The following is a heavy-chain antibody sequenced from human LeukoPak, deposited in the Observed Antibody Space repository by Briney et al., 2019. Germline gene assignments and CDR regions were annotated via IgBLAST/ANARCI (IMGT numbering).Heavy chain of an antibody. CDR1: GFTFSDYY. J-gene: IGHJ4*02. D-gene: IGHD3-16*01. V-gene: IGHV3-11*01. Sequence: GGSLRLSCAASGFTFSDYYMSWLRQAPGKGLEWVSYISSSGSTIYYADSVKGRFTISRDNAKNSLYLQMNSLRAEDTAVYYCARTNPIVGELWSDYWGQGTLVTVSS. CDR3: ARTNPIVGELWSDY. CDR2: ISSSGSTI.